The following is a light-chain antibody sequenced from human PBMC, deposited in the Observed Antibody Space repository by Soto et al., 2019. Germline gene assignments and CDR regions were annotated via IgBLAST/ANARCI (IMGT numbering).Light chain of an antibody. CDR1: SSDVGGYDY. Sequence: QSALTPPASVSGSPGQSITISCTGSSSDVGGYDYVCWYQQYPGKAPKLIIYAVTDRPSGVSNRFSGSKSGNTASLIISGLQAEDEADYYCSSYTTSSTVVFGGGTKLTVL. CDR3: SSYTTSSTVV. V-gene: IGLV2-14*03. J-gene: IGLJ2*01. CDR2: AVT.